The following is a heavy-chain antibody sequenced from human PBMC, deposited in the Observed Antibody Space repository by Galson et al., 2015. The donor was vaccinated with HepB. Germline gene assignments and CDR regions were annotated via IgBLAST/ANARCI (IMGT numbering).Heavy chain of an antibody. CDR2: IYYSGST. Sequence: TLSLTCTVSGGSISSYYWSWIRQPPGKGLEWIGYIYYSGSTNYNPSLKSRVTISVDTSKNQFSLKLSSVTAADTAVYYCARRVKSTGMDVWGQGTTVTVSS. CDR3: ARRVKSTGMDV. D-gene: IGHD3-22*01. V-gene: IGHV4-59*01. J-gene: IGHJ6*02. CDR1: GGSISSYY.